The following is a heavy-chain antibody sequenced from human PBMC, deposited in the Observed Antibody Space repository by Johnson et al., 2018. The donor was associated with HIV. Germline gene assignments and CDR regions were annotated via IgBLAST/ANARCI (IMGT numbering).Heavy chain of an antibody. J-gene: IGHJ3*02. D-gene: IGHD5-24*01. Sequence: VQLVESGGGVVQPGRSLRLSCAASGFTFDDYAMHWVRQAPGKGLEWVAIIYSGDSTYYSDSLEGRFTLSRAKSKNTAYLQMNSRRVEDTAVYYCAREGPGDGNAMGGSGAFDIWGQGTMVTVSS. CDR1: GFTFDDYA. V-gene: IGHV3-66*01. CDR3: AREGPGDGNAMGGSGAFDI. CDR2: IYSGDST.